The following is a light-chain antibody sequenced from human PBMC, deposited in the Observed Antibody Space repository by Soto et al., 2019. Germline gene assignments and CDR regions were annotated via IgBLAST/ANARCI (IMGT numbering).Light chain of an antibody. CDR1: QSIGSS. Sequence: DIQMTQSPSTLSASVGDRVTITCRASQSIGSSLAWYQQKPGKGPKLLIYDASTLESGVPSRFIGSGFGTEFALTISSLQHDDFATFYCQQYNSYGTFGQGNKLEIK. J-gene: IGKJ2*01. CDR2: DAS. CDR3: QQYNSYGT. V-gene: IGKV1-5*01.